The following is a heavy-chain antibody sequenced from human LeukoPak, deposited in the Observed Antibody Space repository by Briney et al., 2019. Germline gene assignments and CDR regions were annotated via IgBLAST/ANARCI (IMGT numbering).Heavy chain of an antibody. CDR3: AKDSTQDSGTYYSEEFDP. CDR2: ISASGGST. V-gene: IGHV3-23*01. D-gene: IGHD1-26*01. J-gene: IGHJ5*02. Sequence: GGSLRLSCAASGFTFNNYAMSWVRQAPGKGLEWVSAISASGGSTYYADSVKGRLTISRDNSKNTLYMQMNRLRAEDTAVYYCAKDSTQDSGTYYSEEFDPWGQGTLVTVSS. CDR1: GFTFNNYA.